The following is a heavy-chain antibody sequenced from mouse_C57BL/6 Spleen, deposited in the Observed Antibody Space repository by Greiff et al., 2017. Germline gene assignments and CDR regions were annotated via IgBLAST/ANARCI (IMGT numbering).Heavy chain of an antibody. J-gene: IGHJ2*01. Sequence: QVQLQQSGAELVKPGASVKISCKASGYAFSSYWMNWVKQRPGKGLEWIGQIYPGDGDTNYNGKFKGKATLTADKSSSTAYMQLSSLTSEDSAVYFCARSNYYGNYLYYGDDRGQGTTLTVSS. CDR3: ARSNYYGNYLYYGDD. V-gene: IGHV1-80*01. D-gene: IGHD2-1*01. CDR2: IYPGDGDT. CDR1: GYAFSSYW.